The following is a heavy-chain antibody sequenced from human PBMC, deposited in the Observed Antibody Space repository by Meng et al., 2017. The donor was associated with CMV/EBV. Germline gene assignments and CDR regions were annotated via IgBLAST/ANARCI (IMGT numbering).Heavy chain of an antibody. D-gene: IGHD6-19*01. Sequence: ASSMVSCNASGYTFTGSYMHWVRPAPGQGLEWMGWINPNSGGTNYAEKSQGKVTMTRDTYISTAYMELRRLRSDDTAVYYGESIGGDIAVAGRGGDYWGQGTLVTVSS. CDR3: ESIGGDIAVAGRGGDY. CDR2: INPNSGGT. J-gene: IGHJ4*02. CDR1: GYTFTGSY. V-gene: IGHV1-2*02.